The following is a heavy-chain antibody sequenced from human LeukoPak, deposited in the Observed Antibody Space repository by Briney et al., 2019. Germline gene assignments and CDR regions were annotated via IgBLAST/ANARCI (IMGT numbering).Heavy chain of an antibody. CDR3: GRAGLEYDSASGGGYNYYGMDV. Sequence: GSPVNVSCKASGGTFSNYAISWVRQAPGQGLEWMGRIIPIVGIANYAQKFQGRVTINADNSTSTGYMEPSRLRSEDTGVYCWGRAGLEYDSASGGGYNYYGMDVWGQGTTVTVSS. CDR2: IIPIVGIA. V-gene: IGHV1-69*04. D-gene: IGHD6-6*01. J-gene: IGHJ6*02. CDR1: GGTFSNYA.